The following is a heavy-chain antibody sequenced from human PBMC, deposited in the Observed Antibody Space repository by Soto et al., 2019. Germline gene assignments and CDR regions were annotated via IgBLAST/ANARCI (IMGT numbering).Heavy chain of an antibody. CDR2: INPSSGST. CDR3: ARDPGGVKDAFDI. CDR1: GYTFTSYY. Sequence: ASVKVSCKASGYTFTSYYMHWVRQAPGQGLEWLGIINPSSGSTSYAQKFQGRVTMTRDTSTSTVYMDLRSLRSEDTAVYYCARDPGGVKDAFDIWGQGTMVTVSS. J-gene: IGHJ3*02. D-gene: IGHD1-26*01. V-gene: IGHV1-46*03.